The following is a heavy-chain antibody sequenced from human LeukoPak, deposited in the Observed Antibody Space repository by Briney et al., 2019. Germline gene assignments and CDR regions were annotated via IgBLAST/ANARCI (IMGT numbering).Heavy chain of an antibody. Sequence: GASVKVSCKASGGTFSSYAISWVRQAPGQGLEWMGRIIPIFGTANYAQKFQGRVTITTDESTSTAYMELSSLRPEDTAVYYCARGGGSFQDAFDIWGQGTMVTVSS. CDR1: GGTFSSYA. CDR3: ARGGGSFQDAFDI. D-gene: IGHD2-15*01. J-gene: IGHJ3*02. V-gene: IGHV1-69*05. CDR2: IIPIFGTA.